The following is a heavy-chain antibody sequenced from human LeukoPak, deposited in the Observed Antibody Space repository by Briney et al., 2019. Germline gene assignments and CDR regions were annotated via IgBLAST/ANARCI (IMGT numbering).Heavy chain of an antibody. J-gene: IGHJ4*02. CDR1: GGTFSSYA. V-gene: IGHV1-69*13. CDR3: ASVVGYSYGFDY. CDR2: IISIFGTA. D-gene: IGHD5-18*01. Sequence: SVKVSCKASGGTFSSYAISWVRQAPGQGLEWMGGIISIFGTANYAQKFQGRVTITADESTSTAYMELSSLRSEDTAVYYCASVVGYSYGFDYWGQGTLVTVSS.